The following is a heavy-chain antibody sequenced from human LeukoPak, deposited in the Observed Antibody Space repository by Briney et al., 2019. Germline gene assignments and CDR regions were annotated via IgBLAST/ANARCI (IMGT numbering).Heavy chain of an antibody. D-gene: IGHD2-8*02. CDR2: INSDGSST. CDR1: GFTFSSYW. J-gene: IGHJ6*02. CDR3: ARRAGGIYYYYGMDV. V-gene: IGHV3-74*01. Sequence: GGSLRLPCAASGFTFSSYWMHWVRQAPGKGLVWVSRINSDGSSTSYADSVKGRFTISRGNAKNTLYLQMNSLRAEDTAVYYCARRAGGIYYYYGMDVWGQGTTVTVSS.